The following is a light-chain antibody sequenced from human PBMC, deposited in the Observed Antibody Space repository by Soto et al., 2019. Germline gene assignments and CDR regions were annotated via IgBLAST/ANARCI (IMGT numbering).Light chain of an antibody. CDR1: QSVSNY. V-gene: IGKV3-11*01. Sequence: EIVLTQSPATLSLSPGERATLSCRASQSVSNYLAWFQQKPGQAPRLLIYDASNKATGIPARFSGSGSGTDFTLTISSIEPEDFAVYYCQQRSSWPLLTCGGGTKVEI. CDR2: DAS. J-gene: IGKJ4*01. CDR3: QQRSSWPLLT.